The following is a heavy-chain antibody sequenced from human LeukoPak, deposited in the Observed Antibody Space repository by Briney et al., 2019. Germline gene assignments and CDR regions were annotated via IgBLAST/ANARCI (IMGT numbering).Heavy chain of an antibody. J-gene: IGHJ4*02. V-gene: IGHV4-34*01. D-gene: IGHD1-26*01. CDR2: INHSGST. Sequence: SETLSLTCTVSCGSISSHYWSWIRQPPGKGLEWIGEINHSGSTNYNPSLKSRVTISVDTSKNQFSLKLSSVTAADTAVYYCAREYRYGGSYSRGCFDYWGQGTLVTVSS. CDR3: AREYRYGGSYSRGCFDY. CDR1: CGSISSHY.